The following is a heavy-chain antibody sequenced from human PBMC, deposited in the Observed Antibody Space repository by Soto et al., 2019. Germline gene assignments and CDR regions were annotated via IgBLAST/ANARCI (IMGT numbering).Heavy chain of an antibody. CDR1: GGSFTDYY. V-gene: IGHV4-59*08. J-gene: IGHJ5*02. CDR2: ISYNGAT. CDR3: ARPNWYGSGSWWLDP. Sequence: SETLSLTCSVSGGSFTDYYWTWNRQPLGKGLEWIGYISYNGATKYNPSLKSRVTISLDTSKSQFSLKLTSVTAADTAVYFCARPNWYGSGSWWLDPWGQGILVTVSS. D-gene: IGHD3-10*01.